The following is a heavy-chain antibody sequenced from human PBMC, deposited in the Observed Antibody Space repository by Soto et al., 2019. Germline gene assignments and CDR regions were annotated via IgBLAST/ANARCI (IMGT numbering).Heavy chain of an antibody. CDR3: GKRPDAEYSSTWYSMDY. CDR1: GFNFKNYA. Sequence: QVQLVESGGGVVQPGRSLRLSCAASGFNFKNYAMHWVRQAPGKGLEWVAVITYDGGNKYYADSLKGRFTISRDNSRNTLFLQMDSLRAEDTAVYYCGKRPDAEYSSTWYSMDYWGQGTLVTVSS. D-gene: IGHD6-13*01. CDR2: ITYDGGNK. J-gene: IGHJ4*02. V-gene: IGHV3-30*18.